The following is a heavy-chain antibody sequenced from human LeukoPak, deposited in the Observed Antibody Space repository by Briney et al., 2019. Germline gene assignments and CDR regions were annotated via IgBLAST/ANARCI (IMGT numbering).Heavy chain of an antibody. V-gene: IGHV4-34*01. CDR2: INHSGST. Sequence: PSETLSPTCAVYGGSFSGYYWSWIRQPPGKGLEWIGEINHSGSTNYNPSLKSRVTISVDTSKNQFSLKLSSVTAADTAVYYCARTGLGFTIDYWGQGTLVTVSS. D-gene: IGHD7-27*01. CDR3: ARTGLGFTIDY. J-gene: IGHJ4*02. CDR1: GGSFSGYY.